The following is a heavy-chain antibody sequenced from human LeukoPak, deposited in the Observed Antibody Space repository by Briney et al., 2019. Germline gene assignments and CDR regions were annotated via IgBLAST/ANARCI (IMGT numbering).Heavy chain of an antibody. D-gene: IGHD6-19*01. CDR1: GFTFSSYG. J-gene: IGHJ4*02. V-gene: IGHV3-33*01. CDR2: IWYDGSNK. Sequence: GRSLRLSCAASGFTFSSYGMHWVRQAPDKGLEWVAVIWYDGSNKYYADSVKGRFTISRDNSKNTLYLQMNSLRAEDTAVYYCARDHSSGWYSDYFDYWGQGTLVTASS. CDR3: ARDHSSGWYSDYFDY.